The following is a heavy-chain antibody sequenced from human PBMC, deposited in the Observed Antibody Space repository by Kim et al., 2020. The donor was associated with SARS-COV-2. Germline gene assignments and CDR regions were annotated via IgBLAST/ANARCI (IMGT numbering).Heavy chain of an antibody. CDR2: INHSGST. V-gene: IGHV4-34*01. J-gene: IGHJ6*02. CDR3: ASTSVYCSGGSCSIDGMDV. D-gene: IGHD2-15*01. CDR1: GGSFSGYY. Sequence: SETLSLTCAVYGGSFSGYYWSWIRQPPGKGLEWIGEINHSGSTNYNPSLKSRVTISVDTSKNQFSPKLSSVTAADTAVYYCASTSVYCSGGSCSIDGMDVWGQGTTVTVSS.